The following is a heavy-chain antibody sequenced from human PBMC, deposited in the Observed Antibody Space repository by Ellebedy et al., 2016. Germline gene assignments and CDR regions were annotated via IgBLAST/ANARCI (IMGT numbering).Heavy chain of an antibody. CDR3: AGTYCGGDCYPANFDY. CDR2: INHRGST. CDR1: GGSISSYY. V-gene: IGHV4-34*01. Sequence: SETLSLXXTVSGGSISSYYWSWIRQPPGKGLEWIGEINHRGSTNYHPSLKSRVTISVDRSKNQFSLKLSSVTAADTAVYYCAGTYCGGDCYPANFDYWGQGTLVTVSS. D-gene: IGHD2-21*02. J-gene: IGHJ4*02.